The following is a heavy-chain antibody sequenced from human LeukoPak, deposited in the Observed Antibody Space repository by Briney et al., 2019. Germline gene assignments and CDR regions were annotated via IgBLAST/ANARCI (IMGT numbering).Heavy chain of an antibody. CDR1: GFTFSSYG. D-gene: IGHD5-12*01. V-gene: IGHV3-33*01. J-gene: IGHJ6*02. Sequence: GGSLRLSCAASGFTFSSYGMHWVRQAPGNGLEWVAVIWYDGSNKYYADSVKGRLTISRDNSKNTLYLQMNSLRAEDTAVYYCARDLVATITYYGMDVWGQGTTVTVSS. CDR3: ARDLVATITYYGMDV. CDR2: IWYDGSNK.